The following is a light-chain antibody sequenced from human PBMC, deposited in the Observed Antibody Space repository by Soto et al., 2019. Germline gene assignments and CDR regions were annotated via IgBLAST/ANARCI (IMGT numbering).Light chain of an antibody. Sequence: QSALTQPASVSGSPGQSITISCTGSSSDIGTYNYLSWYQQHPGKAPKLMIYEVSDRPSGISNRFSGSKSGNTASLTISGLQAEDEADYYCSSYTSSGTHWVFGAGTKLTVL. CDR3: SSYTSSGTHWV. CDR1: SSDIGTYNY. J-gene: IGLJ3*02. CDR2: EVS. V-gene: IGLV2-14*01.